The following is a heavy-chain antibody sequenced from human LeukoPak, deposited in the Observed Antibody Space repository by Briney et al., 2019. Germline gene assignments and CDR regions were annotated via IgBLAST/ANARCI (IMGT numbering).Heavy chain of an antibody. CDR1: GFTFSSYA. V-gene: IGHV3-23*01. Sequence: GGSLRLSCAASGFTFSSYAMSWVRQAPGKGLEWVSAISGSGGSTYYADSVKGRFTISRDNSKNTLYLQMSSLRAEDTAVYYCAKATPYDILTGRRRYYFDYWGQGTLVTVSS. D-gene: IGHD3-9*01. J-gene: IGHJ4*02. CDR2: ISGSGGST. CDR3: AKATPYDILTGRRRYYFDY.